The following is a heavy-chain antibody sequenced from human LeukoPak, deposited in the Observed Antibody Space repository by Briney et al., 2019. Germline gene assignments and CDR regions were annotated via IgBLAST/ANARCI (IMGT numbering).Heavy chain of an antibody. J-gene: IGHJ4*02. V-gene: IGHV3-23*01. CDR1: GFSVSRYA. CDR3: ADAGYSDRWYSDY. CDR2: ISGGSGGT. Sequence: PGGSLRLSCAASGFSVSRYAMSWVRQAPGKGLEWVSTISGGSGGTYYADSVKGRFTISRDNSENTVYLQMNSLRGDDTAIYFCADAGYSDRWYSDYWGQGTLVTVSS. D-gene: IGHD1-26*01.